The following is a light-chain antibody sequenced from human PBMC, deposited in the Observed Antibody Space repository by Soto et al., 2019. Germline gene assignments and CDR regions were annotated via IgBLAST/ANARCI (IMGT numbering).Light chain of an antibody. CDR3: QQRSNWPPMYT. Sequence: EIVLTQSPATLSLSPGERATLSCRASQSVSSYLAWYQQKPGKAPRLLIYDASNRATGIPARFSGNGSGTDFTLTISSLEPEDFAVYYCQQRSNWPPMYTFGQGTKRVIK. V-gene: IGKV3-11*01. CDR2: DAS. J-gene: IGKJ2*01. CDR1: QSVSSY.